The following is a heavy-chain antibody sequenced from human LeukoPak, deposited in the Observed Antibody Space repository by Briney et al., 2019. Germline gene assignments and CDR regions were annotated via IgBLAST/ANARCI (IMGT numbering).Heavy chain of an antibody. J-gene: IGHJ4*02. CDR2: ISSSGIAK. Sequence: GGSLRLSCAASGFIFSDSNMNWIRQAPGKGLEWVSYISSSGIAKNYADSVKGRFTISRDNANNSLYLQVNSLRADDTAVYYCARGDSSACPDYWGQGTLVTVSS. D-gene: IGHD3-22*01. CDR3: ARGDSSACPDY. CDR1: GFIFSDSN. V-gene: IGHV3-11*01.